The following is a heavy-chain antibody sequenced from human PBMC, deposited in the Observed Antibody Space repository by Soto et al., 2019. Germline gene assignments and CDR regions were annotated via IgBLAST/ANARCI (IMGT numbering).Heavy chain of an antibody. CDR2: INPSGGIT. CDR1: GYTFTSYY. V-gene: IGHV1-46*01. D-gene: IGHD5-12*01. Sequence: GASVKFSCKASGYTFTSYYMHWVRQAPGQVLECMGIINPSGGITSYXXKFQGRVXXTRDRSTSTVXMELSXVRSEDTGVYYCATYGVATPKGPGYWAQGTLVTVSS. CDR3: ATYGVATPKGPGY. J-gene: IGHJ4*02.